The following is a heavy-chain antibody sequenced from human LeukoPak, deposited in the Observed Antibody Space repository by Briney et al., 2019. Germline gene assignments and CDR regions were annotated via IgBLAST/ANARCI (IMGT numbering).Heavy chain of an antibody. CDR3: AKRIAAPPRSFDY. D-gene: IGHD6-6*01. J-gene: IGHJ4*02. CDR1: GFTFSNYA. V-gene: IGHV3-23*01. CDR2: ISPTGGTP. Sequence: GGSLRLSCAASGFTFSNYAMTWVRQAPGKGLEWVSTISPTGGTPYYADSVKGRFTISRDNSKNTLYLQMNGLRAEDTAVYYCAKRIAAPPRSFDYWGQGILVTVSS.